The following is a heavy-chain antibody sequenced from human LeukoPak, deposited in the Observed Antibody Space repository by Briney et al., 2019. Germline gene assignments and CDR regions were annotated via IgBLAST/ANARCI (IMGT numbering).Heavy chain of an antibody. D-gene: IGHD5-12*01. CDR2: VYTSGST. J-gene: IGHJ4*02. CDR3: ARELAGYGKLDY. CDR1: GGSISSGSYF. Sequence: SQTLSLTCTVSGGSISSGSYFWSWIRQPAGKGLEWIGRVYTSGSTNYNPSLKSRVTISPDTSKNQFSLKLSSVTAADTAVYYCARELAGYGKLDYWGQGILVTVSS. V-gene: IGHV4-61*02.